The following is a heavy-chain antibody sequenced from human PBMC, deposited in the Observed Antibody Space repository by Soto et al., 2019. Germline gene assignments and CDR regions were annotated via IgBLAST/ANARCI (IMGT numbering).Heavy chain of an antibody. Sequence: QVQLVQSGAEVKRPGSSVKVSCKASGDTFNFYSINWVRQAPGLGLEWLGRVNPILSLSNYAQRFQGRVTMTADKSTSTADMILNSLTSEDTAIYYCATSYGSGYRAFDYCGQGALVTVSS. CDR3: ATSYGSGYRAFDY. J-gene: IGHJ4*02. CDR2: VNPILSLS. CDR1: GDTFNFYS. V-gene: IGHV1-69*02. D-gene: IGHD3-10*01.